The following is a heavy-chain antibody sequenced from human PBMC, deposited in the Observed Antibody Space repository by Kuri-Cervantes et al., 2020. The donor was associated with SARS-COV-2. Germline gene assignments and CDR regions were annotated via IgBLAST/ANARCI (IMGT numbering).Heavy chain of an antibody. CDR1: GYTFTSYG. V-gene: IGHV1-8*03. Sequence: ASVKVSCKASGYTFTSYGISWARQAPGQGLEWMGWMNPNSGNTGYAQKFQGRVTITRNTSISTAYMELRSLRSDDTAVYYCAGVDLWFGELYLDYWGQGTLVTVSS. D-gene: IGHD3-10*01. J-gene: IGHJ4*02. CDR3: AGVDLWFGELYLDY. CDR2: MNPNSGNT.